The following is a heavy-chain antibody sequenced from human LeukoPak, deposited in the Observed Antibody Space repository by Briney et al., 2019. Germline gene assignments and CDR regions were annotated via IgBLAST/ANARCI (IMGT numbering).Heavy chain of an antibody. J-gene: IGHJ3*02. D-gene: IGHD3-3*01. CDR3: ARAERFLEWYEDAFDI. V-gene: IGHV1-18*01. CDR2: ISAYNGNT. CDR1: GGTFSSYA. Sequence: ASVKVSCKASGGTFSSYAISWVRQAPGQGLEWMGWISAYNGNTKYAQKLQGRVTMTTGPSTSTAYMELRSLRSDDTALYYCARAERFLEWYEDAFDIWGQGTMVTVSS.